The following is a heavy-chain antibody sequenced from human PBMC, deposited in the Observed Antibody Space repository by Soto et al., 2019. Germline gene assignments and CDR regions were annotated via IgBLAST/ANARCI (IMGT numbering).Heavy chain of an antibody. J-gene: IGHJ4*02. V-gene: IGHV3-74*01. CDR3: TRGHRPSSIGTGAV. D-gene: IGHD2-2*01. Sequence: PEGSLRLSCVASRVVFEVYWMHWVRKVPGKGLEWVSRISDDGARIDYADSVRGRFTISRDNAKNALYLQMNALRGEDTAVYFCTRGHRPSSIGTGAVWGRGVLVTVSS. CDR2: ISDDGARI. CDR1: RVVFEVYW.